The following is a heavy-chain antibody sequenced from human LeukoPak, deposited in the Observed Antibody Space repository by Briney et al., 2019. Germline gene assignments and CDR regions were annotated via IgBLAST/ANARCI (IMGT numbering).Heavy chain of an antibody. CDR1: GYTFTNFG. CDR3: ARDKDEDYDTSGMFQY. D-gene: IGHD3-22*01. J-gene: IGHJ1*01. CDR2: ISTYNGNT. V-gene: IGHV1-18*04. Sequence: ASVNVSCKASGYTFTNFGISWVRQAPGQRPEWMGWISTYNGNTNYAQNLQDRVTLTTDTSTTTVYMELRSLRSDDTAVYYCARDKDEDYDTSGMFQYWGQGTLVTVPS.